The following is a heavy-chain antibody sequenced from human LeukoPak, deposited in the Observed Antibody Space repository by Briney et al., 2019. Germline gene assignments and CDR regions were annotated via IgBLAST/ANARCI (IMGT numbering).Heavy chain of an antibody. D-gene: IGHD5-24*01. CDR2: IAGGGGGI. V-gene: IGHV3-23*01. CDR1: GFTFSSYA. CDR3: AKDRNAWPTNFDS. Sequence: GESLRLSCAASGFTFSSYAMAWIRQAPGKGLEWVSSIAGGGGGISYADSVKGRFSISRDNSKNTLYLRMNSLRAEDTAIYYCAKDRNAWPTNFDSWGQGTLVTVSA. J-gene: IGHJ4*02.